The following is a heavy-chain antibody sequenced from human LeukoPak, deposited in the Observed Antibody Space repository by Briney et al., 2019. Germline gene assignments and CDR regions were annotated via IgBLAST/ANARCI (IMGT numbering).Heavy chain of an antibody. D-gene: IGHD3-10*01. J-gene: IGHJ4*02. CDR2: IYYSGST. CDR1: GGSISSYY. Sequence: SETLSLTCTVSGGSISSYYWSWIRQPPGKGLEWIGYIYYSGSTNYNPSFKSRVTISVDTSKNQFSLKLSSVTAADTAVYYCAREAYYGSGSYYFDYWGQGTLVTVSS. V-gene: IGHV4-59*01. CDR3: AREAYYGSGSYYFDY.